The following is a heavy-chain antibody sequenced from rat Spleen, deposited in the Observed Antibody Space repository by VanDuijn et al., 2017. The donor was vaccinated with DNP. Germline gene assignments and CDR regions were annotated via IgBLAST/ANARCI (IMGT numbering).Heavy chain of an antibody. Sequence: QVQLQQSGAELAKPGSSVKISCKASGYTFTSYYISWIKQTTGQGLEYIGNINTGSGGTNYNEKFKGKATLTVDKSSSTAFMQLRSLTPDDSAVYYCARGGYYGYPYVMDAWGQGASVTVSS. V-gene: IGHV1-43*01. D-gene: IGHD1-7*01. CDR2: INTGSGGT. J-gene: IGHJ4*01. CDR3: ARGGYYGYPYVMDA. CDR1: GYTFTSYY.